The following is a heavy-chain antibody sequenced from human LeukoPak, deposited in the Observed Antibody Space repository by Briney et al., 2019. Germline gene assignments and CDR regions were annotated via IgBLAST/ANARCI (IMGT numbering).Heavy chain of an antibody. J-gene: IGHJ2*01. CDR2: IYHSGST. V-gene: IGHV4-30-2*02. CDR3: ARGVDCSSISCDNWYFDL. CDR1: GGSISSGGYY. Sequence: SETLSLTCTVSGGSISSGGYYWSWIRQPPGKGLEWIGYIYHSGSTYYNPSLKSRVTISVDRSKNQFSLMLSSVTAADTAVYYCARGVDCSSISCDNWYFDLWGRGTLVTVSS. D-gene: IGHD2-2*01.